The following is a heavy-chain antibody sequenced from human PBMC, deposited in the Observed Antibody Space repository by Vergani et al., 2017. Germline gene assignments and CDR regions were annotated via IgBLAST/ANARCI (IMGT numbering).Heavy chain of an antibody. CDR2: ISGSGGST. CDR1: GFIFSSYE. J-gene: IGHJ6*02. D-gene: IGHD4-17*01. V-gene: IGHV3-23*04. Sequence: EVQLVESGGGLVQPGGSLRLSCAASGFIFSSYEMNWVRQAPGKGLEWVSAISGSGGSTYYADSVKGRFTISRDNSKNTLYLQMNSLRAEDTAVYYCARDYYGDYVFRYYYYYGMDVWGQGTTVTVSS. CDR3: ARDYYGDYVFRYYYYYGMDV.